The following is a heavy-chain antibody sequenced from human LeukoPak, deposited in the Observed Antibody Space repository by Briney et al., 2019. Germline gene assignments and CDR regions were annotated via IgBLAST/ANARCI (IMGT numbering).Heavy chain of an antibody. D-gene: IGHD2-8*01. CDR1: GGYMSSYY. Sequence: SETLSLTCAVSGGYMSSYYWSWIRQPPGKGLEWIGYVYYSGSTNYNPSLKSRVTISVDTSKSQFSLKLSSVTAADTAVYYCARLGIVRQHDFYYYGMDVWGQGTTVTVSS. V-gene: IGHV4-59*08. CDR3: ARLGIVRQHDFYYYGMDV. CDR2: VYYSGST. J-gene: IGHJ6*02.